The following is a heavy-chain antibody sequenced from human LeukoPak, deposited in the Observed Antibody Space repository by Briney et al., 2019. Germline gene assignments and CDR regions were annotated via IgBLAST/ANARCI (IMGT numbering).Heavy chain of an antibody. V-gene: IGHV3-11*04. D-gene: IGHD2-8*01. Sequence: PGGSLRLSCAASGFTFSDYYMSWIRQAPGKGLEWVSYISSSGSTIYYADAVKGRFTISRDNAKNSLYLQMNSLRAEDTAVYYCARSVYLLYDFDYWGQGTLVTVSS. CDR2: ISSSGSTI. J-gene: IGHJ4*02. CDR3: ARSVYLLYDFDY. CDR1: GFTFSDYY.